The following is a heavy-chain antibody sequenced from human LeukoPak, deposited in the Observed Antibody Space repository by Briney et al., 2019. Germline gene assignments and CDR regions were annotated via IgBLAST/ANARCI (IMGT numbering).Heavy chain of an antibody. J-gene: IGHJ4*02. V-gene: IGHV3-23*01. CDR3: AKLDRLWFGELLGYFDY. CDR1: GFIFGNFA. CDR2: ISDRGDDT. Sequence: SGGSLRLSCAASGFIFGNFAMTWVRQAPGKGLEWVAGISDRGDDTYYKDPVKGRVTISRDNSKNTLYLQMNSLRAEDTAVYYCAKLDRLWFGELLGYFDYWGQGTLVTVSS. D-gene: IGHD3-10*01.